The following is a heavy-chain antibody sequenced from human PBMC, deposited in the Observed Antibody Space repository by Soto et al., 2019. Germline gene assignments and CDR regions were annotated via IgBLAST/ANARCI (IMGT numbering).Heavy chain of an antibody. V-gene: IGHV3-48*01. CDR3: ARDTNYYYYYYMDV. D-gene: IGHD3-3*01. CDR1: GFTFSSYS. CDR2: ISSSSSTI. Sequence: GSLRLSCASSGFTFSSYSMNWVRQAPGKGLEWVSYISSSSSTIYYADSVKGRFTISRDNAKNSLYLQMNSLRAEDTAVYYCARDTNYYYYYYMDVWGKGTTVTVSS. J-gene: IGHJ6*03.